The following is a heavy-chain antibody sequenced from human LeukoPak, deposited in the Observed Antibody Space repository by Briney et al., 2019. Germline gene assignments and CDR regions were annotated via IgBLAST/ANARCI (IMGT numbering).Heavy chain of an antibody. V-gene: IGHV3-23*01. D-gene: IGHD6-13*01. CDR1: GFTFSSYA. CDR3: AKVTYSSPAYFDY. Sequence: PGGSLRLSCAASGFTFSSYAMSWVRQAPGKGLEWVSAISGSGGSTYYAVSVKGRFTISRDNSKNMLYLQMNSLRAEDRVVYYCAKVTYSSPAYFDYWGQGTLVTVSS. J-gene: IGHJ4*02. CDR2: ISGSGGST.